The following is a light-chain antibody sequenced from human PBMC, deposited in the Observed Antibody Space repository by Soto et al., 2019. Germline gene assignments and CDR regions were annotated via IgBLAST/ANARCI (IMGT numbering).Light chain of an antibody. V-gene: IGLV2-11*01. Sequence: QSALTQPRSVSGSPGQSVTISCTGTSSDVGGCNYVSWYQQHPGKAPKLIIYDVSKRPSGVSDPFSGSKSGNTASLTISGLQAEDEADYYCSSYTSSSTVVFGGGTKLTVL. CDR3: SSYTSSSTVV. J-gene: IGLJ2*01. CDR1: SSDVGGCNY. CDR2: DVS.